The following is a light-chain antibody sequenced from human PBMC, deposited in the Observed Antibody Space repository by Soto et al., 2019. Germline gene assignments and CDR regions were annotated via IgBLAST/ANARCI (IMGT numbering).Light chain of an antibody. J-gene: IGKJ3*01. V-gene: IGKV1-9*01. CDR3: QESYSSPFT. Sequence: DIQLTQSPFFLSASVGDRVTISCRASQAIYSYLAWYQQKPGKAPKLLIFGASKLQSGVPSRFSGSGSGTEFTLTISSLQPEDFATYYCQESYSSPFTIGPGTRVDVK. CDR2: GAS. CDR1: QAIYSY.